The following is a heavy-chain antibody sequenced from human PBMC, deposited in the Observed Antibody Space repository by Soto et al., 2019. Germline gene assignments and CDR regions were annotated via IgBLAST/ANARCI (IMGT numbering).Heavy chain of an antibody. Sequence: SGPTLVNPTQTLTLTCTLSGFSLSSRGLGVGWVRQPPGKALEWLALIMWNDDNHYSPSLKSRLTITKDTSKNQVVLTMTNMVPVDTATFYCAHYLSGYYCVSGSSCAFDIWGQGTMVTVSS. CDR1: GFSLSSRGLG. D-gene: IGHD3-10*01. CDR2: IMWNDDN. CDR3: AHYLSGYYCVSGSSCAFDI. V-gene: IGHV2-5*01. J-gene: IGHJ3*02.